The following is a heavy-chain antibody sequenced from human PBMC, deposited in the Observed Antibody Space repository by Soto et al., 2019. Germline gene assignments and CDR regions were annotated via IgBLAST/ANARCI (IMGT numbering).Heavy chain of an antibody. D-gene: IGHD6-19*01. CDR3: ATVPGRSDWRFSDAHMDV. CDR1: FTSYD. V-gene: IGHV1-8*01. J-gene: IGHJ6*02. Sequence: QVQLVQSGAEVKKPGASVKVSCTFTSYDINWVRQATGQGLEWMAWTNPNSGDTRYAQKSQGRVTMTRSTTSFTATRKLRSSRSQDSAAYDDATVPGRSDWRFSDAHMDVWGQGTTVTVSS. CDR2: TNPNSGDT.